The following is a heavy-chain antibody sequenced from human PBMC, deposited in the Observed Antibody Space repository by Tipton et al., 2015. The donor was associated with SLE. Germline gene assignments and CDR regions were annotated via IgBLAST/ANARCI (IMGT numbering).Heavy chain of an antibody. J-gene: IGHJ4*02. CDR3: ARLNDATAIASFDY. V-gene: IGHV4-34*01. CDR1: GGSFSGYY. Sequence: TLSLTCAVYGGSFSGYYWSWIRQPPGKGLEWIGKINHSGSTNYNPSLKSRVTMSVDTSKSQFSLKLSSVTAADTAVYYCARLNDATAIASFDYWGQGNLVTVSS. CDR2: INHSGST. D-gene: IGHD2-21*02.